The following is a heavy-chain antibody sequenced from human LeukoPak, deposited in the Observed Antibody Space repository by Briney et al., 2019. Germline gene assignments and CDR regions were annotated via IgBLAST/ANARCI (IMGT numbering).Heavy chain of an antibody. CDR3: ARVFFDFWSGYSDAFDI. D-gene: IGHD3-3*01. Sequence: SVKVSCKASGGTFSSYAISWVRQAPGQGLEWMGGIIPIFGTANYAQKFQGRVTITTDESTSTAYMELSSLRSEDTAVYYCARVFFDFWSGYSDAFDIWGQGTMVTVSS. CDR1: GGTFSSYA. J-gene: IGHJ3*02. V-gene: IGHV1-69*05. CDR2: IIPIFGTA.